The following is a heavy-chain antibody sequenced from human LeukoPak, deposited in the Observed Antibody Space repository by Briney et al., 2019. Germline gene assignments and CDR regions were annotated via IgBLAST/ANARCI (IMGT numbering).Heavy chain of an antibody. J-gene: IGHJ5*02. CDR3: AREGYNWNYVTSMANGFDP. Sequence: SETLSFTCAVYGGSFSGYYWSWIRQPPGKGLEWIGEINHSGSTNYNPSLRSRVTISVDTSKNQFSLKLSSVTAADTAVYYCAREGYNWNYVTSMANGFDPWGQGTLVTVSS. CDR2: INHSGST. D-gene: IGHD1-7*01. CDR1: GGSFSGYY. V-gene: IGHV4-34*01.